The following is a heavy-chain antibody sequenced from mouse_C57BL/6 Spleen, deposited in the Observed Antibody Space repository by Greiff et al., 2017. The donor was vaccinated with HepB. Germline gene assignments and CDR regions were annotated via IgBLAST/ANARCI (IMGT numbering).Heavy chain of an antibody. V-gene: IGHV5-4*03. Sequence: EVMLVESGGGLVKPGGSLKLSCAASGFTFSSYAMSWVRQTPEKRLEWVATISDGGSYTYYPDNVKGRFTISRDNAKNNLYLQMSHLKSEDTAMYYCARIYSGYFDYWGQGTTLTVSS. CDR1: GFTFSSYA. D-gene: IGHD2-3*01. CDR3: ARIYSGYFDY. CDR2: ISDGGSYT. J-gene: IGHJ2*01.